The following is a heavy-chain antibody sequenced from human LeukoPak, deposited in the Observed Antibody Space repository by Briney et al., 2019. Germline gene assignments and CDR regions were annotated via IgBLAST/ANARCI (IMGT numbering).Heavy chain of an antibody. V-gene: IGHV3-30-3*01. J-gene: IGHJ4*02. CDR1: GFTVSSNY. D-gene: IGHD5-24*01. CDR2: ISYDGSNK. CDR3: ASVSADGYYFDY. Sequence: GGSLRLSCAASGFTVSSNYMSWVRQAPGKGLEWVAVISYDGSNKYYADSVKGRFTISGDNSKNTLYLQMNSLRAEDAAVYYCASVSADGYYFDYWGQGTLVTVSS.